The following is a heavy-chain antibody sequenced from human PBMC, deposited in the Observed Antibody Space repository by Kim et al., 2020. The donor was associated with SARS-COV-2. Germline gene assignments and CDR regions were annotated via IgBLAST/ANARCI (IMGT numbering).Heavy chain of an antibody. J-gene: IGHJ4*02. CDR2: ITPIDGTT. V-gene: IGHV1-46*01. CDR3: ARDGTNWNCDF. CDR1: GYTFTNNK. Sequence: ASVKVSCKAFGYTFTNNKIHWVRQAPGQGLEWMGIITPIDGTTVYAQNFQDRFTMTTDTSTSTAYMELSSLASEDSAVYYCARDGTNWNCDFWGQGTLVTVSS. D-gene: IGHD1-7*01.